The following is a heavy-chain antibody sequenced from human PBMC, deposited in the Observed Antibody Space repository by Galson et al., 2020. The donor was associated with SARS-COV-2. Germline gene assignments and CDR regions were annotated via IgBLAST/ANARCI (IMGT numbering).Heavy chain of an antibody. D-gene: IGHD6-19*01. Sequence: SQTLSLTCTVSGGSISSYYWSWIRQPAGKGLEWIGRIYTSGSTNYNPSLKSRVTMSVDTSKNQFSLKLSSVTAADTAVYYCARDGAAGALRAYYYYYYGMDVWGQGTTVTVSS. CDR2: IYTSGST. V-gene: IGHV4-4*07. CDR3: ARDGAAGALRAYYYYYYGMDV. CDR1: GGSISSYY. J-gene: IGHJ6*02.